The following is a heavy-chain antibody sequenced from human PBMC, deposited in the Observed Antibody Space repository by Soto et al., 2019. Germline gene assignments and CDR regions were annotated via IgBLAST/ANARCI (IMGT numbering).Heavy chain of an antibody. CDR2: IIPIFGTA. CDR1: GGTFSSYA. Sequence: SVKVSCKASGGTFSSYAISWVRQAPGQGLEWMGGIIPIFGTANYAQKFQGRVTITADESTSTAYMELSSLRSEDTAVYYCARARREIVVVRVISGACNIFGPGTRSTVSS. D-gene: IGHD3-22*01. J-gene: IGHJ3*02. V-gene: IGHV1-69*13. CDR3: ARARREIVVVRVISGACNI.